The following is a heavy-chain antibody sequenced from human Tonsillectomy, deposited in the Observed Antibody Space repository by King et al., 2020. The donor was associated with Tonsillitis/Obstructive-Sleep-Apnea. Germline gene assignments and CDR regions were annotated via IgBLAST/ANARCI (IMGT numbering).Heavy chain of an antibody. CDR2: ISYDGSNK. Sequence: VQLVESGGGVVQPGRSLRLSCAASGFTFSSYAMHWVRQAPGKGLEWVAVISYDGSNKYYADSVKGRFTISRDNSKNTLYLQMNSLRAEDTAVYYCARDEVSGSGSYYRQFDYWGQGTLVTVSS. V-gene: IGHV3-30*04. CDR3: ARDEVSGSGSYYRQFDY. D-gene: IGHD3-10*01. CDR1: GFTFSSYA. J-gene: IGHJ4*02.